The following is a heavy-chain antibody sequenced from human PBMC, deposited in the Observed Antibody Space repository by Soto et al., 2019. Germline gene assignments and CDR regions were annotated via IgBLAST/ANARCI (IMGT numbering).Heavy chain of an antibody. CDR1: GFTFSSYG. V-gene: IGHV3-30*18. D-gene: IGHD3-3*01. CDR2: ISYDGSNK. J-gene: IGHJ6*02. Sequence: GGSLRLSCAASGFTFSSYGMHWVRQAPGKGLEWVAVISYDGSNKYYADSVKGRFTISRDNSKNTLYLQMNSLRAEDTAVYYCAKDTREYYDFSWTYYYGMDVWGQGTTVTVSS. CDR3: AKDTREYYDFSWTYYYGMDV.